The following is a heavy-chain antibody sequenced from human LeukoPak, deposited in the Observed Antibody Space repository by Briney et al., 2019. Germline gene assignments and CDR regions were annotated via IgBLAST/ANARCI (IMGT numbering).Heavy chain of an antibody. Sequence: SETLSLICSVSGGSINSYWWSWIRQPAGKGLEFIGRIYTTGRTNYNPSLKSRVSMSVDTSKNKFSLELRSVTAADTAVYFCARAGYTISSYRFDYWGPGALVNVSP. D-gene: IGHD3-16*02. CDR1: GGSINSYW. CDR3: ARAGYTISSYRFDY. V-gene: IGHV4-4*07. J-gene: IGHJ4*02. CDR2: IYTTGRT.